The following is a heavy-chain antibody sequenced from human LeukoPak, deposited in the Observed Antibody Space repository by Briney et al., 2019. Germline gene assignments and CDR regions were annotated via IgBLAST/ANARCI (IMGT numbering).Heavy chain of an antibody. J-gene: IGHJ4*02. CDR1: GGSFSGYS. Sequence: TSETPSLTCAVYGGSFSGYSWSWIRQPPGKGLEWIGEINHSGSTNYNPSLKSRVTISVDTSKKQFSLKLSSVTAADTAVYYCARDSKQWLVDYWGQGTLVTVSS. CDR2: INHSGST. V-gene: IGHV4-34*01. CDR3: ARDSKQWLVDY. D-gene: IGHD6-19*01.